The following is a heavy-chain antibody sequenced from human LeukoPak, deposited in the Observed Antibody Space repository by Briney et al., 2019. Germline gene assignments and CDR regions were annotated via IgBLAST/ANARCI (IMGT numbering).Heavy chain of an antibody. CDR1: GYTFTSYG. CDR2: INPSGGST. D-gene: IGHD6-13*01. J-gene: IGHJ4*02. CDR3: ARERRGGVAAAGYFDY. V-gene: IGHV1-46*01. Sequence: ASVKVSCKASGYTFTSYGISWVGQAPGQGLEWMGIINPSGGSTSYAQKFQGRVTMTRDTSTSTVYMELSSLRSEDTAVYYCARERRGGVAAAGYFDYWGQGTLVTVSS.